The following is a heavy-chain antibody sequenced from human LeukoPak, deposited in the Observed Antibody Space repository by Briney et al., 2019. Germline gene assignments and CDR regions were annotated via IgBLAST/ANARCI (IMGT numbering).Heavy chain of an antibody. CDR3: SSDYGDYDY. Sequence: SETLSLTCAVSGYSISNDYYWGWIRQPPGRGLEWVGHIYHSGSGYYNPSLKSRVAMSVDTSKNQFSLKLSSVTAVDTAVYYCSSDYGDYDYWGQGTLVTVSS. CDR1: GYSISNDYY. CDR2: IYHSGSG. D-gene: IGHD4-17*01. V-gene: IGHV4-28*01. J-gene: IGHJ4*02.